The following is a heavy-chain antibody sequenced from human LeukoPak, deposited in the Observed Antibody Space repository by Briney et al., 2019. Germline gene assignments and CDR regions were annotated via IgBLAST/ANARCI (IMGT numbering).Heavy chain of an antibody. J-gene: IGHJ5*02. D-gene: IGHD4-11*01. CDR3: ARLFPPSVYDYMGPRWFDP. CDR1: GGSISSYY. Sequence: SETLSLTCTVSGGSISSYYWSWIRQPAGKGLEWIGRIYTSGSTDYNPSLKSRVTMSVDTSKNQFSLKLSSVTAADTAVYYCARLFPPSVYDYMGPRWFDPWGQGTLVTVSS. CDR2: IYTSGST. V-gene: IGHV4-4*07.